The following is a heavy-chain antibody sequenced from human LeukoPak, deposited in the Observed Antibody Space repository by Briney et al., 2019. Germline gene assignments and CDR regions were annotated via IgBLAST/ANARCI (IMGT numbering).Heavy chain of an antibody. J-gene: IGHJ4*02. CDR1: GYTFTSYG. CDR3: ARAAGYYYDSSGESLTFDY. CDR2: IIPILGIA. D-gene: IGHD3-22*01. V-gene: IGHV1-69*04. Sequence: SVKVSCKASGYTFTSYGVSWVRQAPGQGLEWMGRIIPILGIANYAQKFQGRVTITADKSTSTAYMELSSLRSEDTAVYYCARAAGYYYDSSGESLTFDYWGQGTLVTVSS.